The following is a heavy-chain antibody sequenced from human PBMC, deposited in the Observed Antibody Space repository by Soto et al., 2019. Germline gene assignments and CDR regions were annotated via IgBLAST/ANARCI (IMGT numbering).Heavy chain of an antibody. J-gene: IGHJ6*02. CDR3: ARGGIVATISVQYYYGMDV. V-gene: IGHV1-69*06. CDR2: TIPIFGTA. Sequence: SVKVSCKASGGTFSSYAISWVRQAPGQGLEWMGGTIPIFGTANYAQKFQGRVTITADKSTSTAYMELSSLRSEDTAVYYCARGGIVATISVQYYYGMDVWGQGTTVTVSS. CDR1: GGTFSSYA. D-gene: IGHD5-12*01.